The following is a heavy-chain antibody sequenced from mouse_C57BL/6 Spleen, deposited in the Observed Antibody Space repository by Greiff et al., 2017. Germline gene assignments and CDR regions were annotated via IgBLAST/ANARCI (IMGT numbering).Heavy chain of an antibody. D-gene: IGHD2-4*01. CDR1: GFTFSSYA. CDR2: ISSGGDYI. V-gene: IGHV5-9-1*02. CDR3: TRDYDYGYAMDY. J-gene: IGHJ4*01. Sequence: VQLKQSGEGLVKPGGSLKLSCAASGFTFSSYAMSWVRQTPEKRLEWVAYISSGGDYIYYADTVKGRFTISRDNARNTLYLQMSSLKSEDTAMYYCTRDYDYGYAMDYWGQGTSVTVSS.